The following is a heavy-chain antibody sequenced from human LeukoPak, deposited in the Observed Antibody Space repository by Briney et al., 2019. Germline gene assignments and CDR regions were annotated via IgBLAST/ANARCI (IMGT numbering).Heavy chain of an antibody. CDR2: IKKDGSET. D-gene: IGHD1-26*01. CDR3: ARDHPRYSGSDYWSFYYYGMDV. Sequence: GGSLRLSCAASGFTFSTSWMSWVRQVPGKGLEWVANIKKDGSETYYVDSVKGRFTISRDNAKNSLYLQMNSLRAEDTAMYYCARDHPRYSGSDYWSFYYYGMDVWGQGTTVTVSS. J-gene: IGHJ6*02. CDR1: GFTFSTSW. V-gene: IGHV3-7*03.